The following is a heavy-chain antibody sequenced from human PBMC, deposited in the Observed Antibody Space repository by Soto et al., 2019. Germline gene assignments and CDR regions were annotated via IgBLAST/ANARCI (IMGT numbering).Heavy chain of an antibody. Sequence: TLSLTCPVSGGSISSYYWSWIRQPPGKGLEWIGYIYYSGSTNYNPSLKSRVTISVDTSKNQFSLKLSSVTAADTAVYYCARGWSSSWNYYYYGMDVWGQGTTVTVSS. CDR1: GGSISSYY. J-gene: IGHJ6*02. D-gene: IGHD6-13*01. CDR2: IYYSGST. CDR3: ARGWSSSWNYYYYGMDV. V-gene: IGHV4-59*12.